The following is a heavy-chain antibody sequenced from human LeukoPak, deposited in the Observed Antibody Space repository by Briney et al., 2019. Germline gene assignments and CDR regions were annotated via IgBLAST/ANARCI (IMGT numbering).Heavy chain of an antibody. CDR3: ARIYFGSGSFAFDT. V-gene: IGHV1-18*04. D-gene: IGHD3-10*01. CDR1: GYTFTGYY. CDR2: TSAYTGNT. Sequence: ASVKVSCKASGYTFTGYYMHWVRQAPGQGLEWMGWTSAYTGNTNYAQKLQGRVTMTTVTSTTTAYMELRSLISDDTAVYYCARIYFGSGSFAFDTWGQGTMVTVSS. J-gene: IGHJ3*02.